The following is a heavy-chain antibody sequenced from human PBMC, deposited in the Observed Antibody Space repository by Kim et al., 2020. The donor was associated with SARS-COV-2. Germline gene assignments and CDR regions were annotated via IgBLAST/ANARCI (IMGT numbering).Heavy chain of an antibody. J-gene: IGHJ6*03. D-gene: IGHD3-3*01. V-gene: IGHV3-66*01. CDR2: IYSGGST. CDR1: GFTVSSNY. Sequence: GGSLRRSCAASGFTVSSNYMSWVRQAPGKGLEWVSVIYSGGSTYYADSVKGRFTISRDNSKNTLYLQMNSLRAEDTAVYYCARVYYDFWSGYHYYYYYYMDVWGKGTTVTVSS. CDR3: ARVYYDFWSGYHYYYYYYMDV.